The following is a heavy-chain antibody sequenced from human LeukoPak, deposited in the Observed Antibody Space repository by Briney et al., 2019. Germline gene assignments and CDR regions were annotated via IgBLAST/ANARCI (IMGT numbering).Heavy chain of an antibody. CDR3: AKDQAQYYYGSGSYSP. Sequence: PGGSLRLSCAASGFTFDDYAMHWVRHAPGKGLEWVSGISWNSGSIGYADSVKGRFTISRDNAKNSLYLQMNSLRAEDTALYYRAKDQAQYYYGSGSYSPWGQGTLVTVSS. J-gene: IGHJ5*02. CDR1: GFTFDDYA. V-gene: IGHV3-9*01. CDR2: ISWNSGSI. D-gene: IGHD3-10*01.